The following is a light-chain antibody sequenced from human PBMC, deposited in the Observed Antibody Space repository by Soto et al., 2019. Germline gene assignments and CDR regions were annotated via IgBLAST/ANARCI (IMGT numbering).Light chain of an antibody. Sequence: DIQMTQSPSSLSASVGDRVTITCRASQSISSYLNWYQQKPGKAPKLLIYAASSLQSGVPSRFSGSGSGTDFTLTISSLQPEDFATYYCQQSYSTPLKSWTFGQGTKVDIK. CDR2: AAS. CDR3: QQSYSTPLKSWT. CDR1: QSISSY. V-gene: IGKV1-39*01. J-gene: IGKJ1*01.